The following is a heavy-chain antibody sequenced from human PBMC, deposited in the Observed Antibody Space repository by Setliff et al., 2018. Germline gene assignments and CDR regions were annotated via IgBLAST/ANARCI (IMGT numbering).Heavy chain of an antibody. V-gene: IGHV1-18*01. CDR2: ISAYDGNT. CDR1: GDTFRSYG. Sequence: ASVKVSCKASGDTFRSYGISWVRQAPGQGLEWMGWISAYDGNTRFAQNIQGRVTLTTDTPTSTAYMELRSLRSDDTAVYYCARSPPNRGFGSGWYGDFWGQGTLVTVSS. CDR3: ARSPPNRGFGSGWYGDF. J-gene: IGHJ4*02. D-gene: IGHD6-19*01.